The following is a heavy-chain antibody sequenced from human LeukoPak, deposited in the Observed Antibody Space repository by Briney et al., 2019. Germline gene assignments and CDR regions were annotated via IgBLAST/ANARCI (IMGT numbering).Heavy chain of an antibody. V-gene: IGHV4-39*01. CDR3: ARQATPSLPERDTSAYXXXDF. CDR2: IYYSGST. J-gene: IGHJ4*02. D-gene: IGHD3-22*01. Sequence: SETLSLTCTVSGGSISSSSYYWGWIRQPPGKGLEWIGSIYYSGSTNYNPSLKSRVTISVDTSKNQFSLKLSSVTAADTAVYYCARQATPSLPERDTSAYXXXDFRGQGILVTVSS. CDR1: GGSISSSSYY.